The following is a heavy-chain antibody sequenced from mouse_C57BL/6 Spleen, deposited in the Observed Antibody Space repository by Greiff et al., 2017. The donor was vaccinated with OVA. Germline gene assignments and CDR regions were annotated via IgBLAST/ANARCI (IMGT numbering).Heavy chain of an antibody. CDR3: ARSGSNPGTGAMDY. V-gene: IGHV1-78*01. CDR1: GYTFTDHS. CDR2: IYPRDGST. J-gene: IGHJ4*01. Sequence: QVQLQQSDAELVKPGASVQLSCKVSGYTFTDHSIHWMKQRPDPGLEWIGIIYPRDGSTKYTEKFKGKATLTADKSSSTAYRQLNSLTSEDSAVYFCARSGSNPGTGAMDYWGQGTSVTVSS. D-gene: IGHD1-1*01.